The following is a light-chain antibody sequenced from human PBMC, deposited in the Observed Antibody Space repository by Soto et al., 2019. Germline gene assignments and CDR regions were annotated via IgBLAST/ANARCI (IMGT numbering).Light chain of an antibody. CDR1: MRDVGAYNL. V-gene: IGLV2-14*01. CDR2: EVR. J-gene: IGLJ2*01. Sequence: QSALTQPASVSGSPGQSITISCAGTMRDVGAYNLVSWYQQHPGRAPQLIIYEVRNRPSGISFRFSGSKSGNTASLTITGLQAEDEADYYCSSYTSKSSLIFGGGTKLTVL. CDR3: SSYTSKSSLI.